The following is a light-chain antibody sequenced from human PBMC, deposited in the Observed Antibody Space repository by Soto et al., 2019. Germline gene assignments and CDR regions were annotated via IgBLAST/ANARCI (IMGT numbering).Light chain of an antibody. J-gene: IGKJ3*01. Sequence: DIQMTQSPSSLSASVGDRVSITCRASQGISNYLAWYQQKPGRVPKLLIYAASTLQSGVPSRFSGSGSGTDFTLTISSLQPEYVATYYCQRYNSAPRTFVPGTKVDIK. CDR1: QGISNY. CDR2: AAS. CDR3: QRYNSAPRT. V-gene: IGKV1-27*01.